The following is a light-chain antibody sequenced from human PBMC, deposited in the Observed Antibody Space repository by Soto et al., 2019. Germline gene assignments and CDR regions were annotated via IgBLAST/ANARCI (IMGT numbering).Light chain of an antibody. J-gene: IGKJ1*01. CDR3: QQYRSWPRT. CDR1: QNVLSD. CDR2: GAT. V-gene: IGKV3-15*01. Sequence: EILLTQSPATLSVSPGETATLSCRASQNVLSDLAWYQQKPGQAPRLLVYGATTRATDAPAKFRGRVSGTAFSLTSSSLQSEDSATSYCQQYRSWPRTFGQGSKVEI.